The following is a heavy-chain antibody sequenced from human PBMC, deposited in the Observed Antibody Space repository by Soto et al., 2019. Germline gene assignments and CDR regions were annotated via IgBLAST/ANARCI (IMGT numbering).Heavy chain of an antibody. Sequence: SETLSLTCAVSGGSVTSGSYYWGWIRQPPGKGLEWIGHIYYNESPNYNPSLKTRVTISVDTSNNQFSLKLSSVTAADTAVYYGARGSLSNYKWFDPWGQGTLVTVSS. CDR3: ARGSLSNYKWFDP. J-gene: IGHJ5*02. D-gene: IGHD3-10*01. CDR1: GGSVTSGSYY. V-gene: IGHV4-61*01. CDR2: IYYNESP.